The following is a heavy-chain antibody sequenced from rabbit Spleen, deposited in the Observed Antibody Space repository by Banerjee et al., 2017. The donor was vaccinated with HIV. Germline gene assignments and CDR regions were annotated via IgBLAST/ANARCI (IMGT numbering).Heavy chain of an antibody. Sequence: QEQLVESGGGLVKPGASLTLTCKASEFPFSEKAVMCWVRQAPGKGLEWIGYIDPVFGITYYANWVNGRFSISRENAQNTVFLQMTSLTAADTATYFCARFYAGYGDFGYAAMWGQGTLVTVS. CDR2: IDPVFGIT. J-gene: IGHJ4*01. V-gene: IGHV1S47*01. D-gene: IGHD7-1*01. CDR1: EFPFSEKA. CDR3: ARFYAGYGDFGYAAM.